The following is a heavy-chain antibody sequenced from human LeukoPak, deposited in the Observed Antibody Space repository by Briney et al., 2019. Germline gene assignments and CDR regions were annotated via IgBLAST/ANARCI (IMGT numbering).Heavy chain of an antibody. J-gene: IGHJ4*02. CDR2: ISSSSSYI. D-gene: IGHD3-10*01. CDR3: ATAYRIWFGELLWDY. Sequence: GGSLRLSCAASGFTFSSYSMNWVRQAPGKGLEWVSSISSSSSYIYYADSVKGRFTISRDNAKNSLYLQMNSLRAEDTAVYYCATAYRIWFGELLWDYWGQGTLVTASS. V-gene: IGHV3-21*01. CDR1: GFTFSSYS.